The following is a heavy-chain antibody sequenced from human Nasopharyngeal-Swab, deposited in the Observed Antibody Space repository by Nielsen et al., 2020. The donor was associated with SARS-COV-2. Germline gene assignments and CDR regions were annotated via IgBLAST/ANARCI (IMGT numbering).Heavy chain of an antibody. J-gene: IGHJ4*02. CDR2: IYYSGST. V-gene: IGHV4-59*01. CDR1: GGSISRYY. CDR3: ARGRGTRSYFDY. Sequence: GSLRLSCTVSGGSISRYYWSWIRQPPGKGLEWIGYIYYSGSTNYNPSLKSRVTISVDTSKNQLSLKLTSVTAADTAVYYCARGRGTRSYFDYWGQGTQVTVSS. D-gene: IGHD3/OR15-3a*01.